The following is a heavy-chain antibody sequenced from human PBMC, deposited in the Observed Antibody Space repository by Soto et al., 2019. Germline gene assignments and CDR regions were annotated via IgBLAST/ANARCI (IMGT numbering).Heavy chain of an antibody. Sequence: PVGSLRLSCAASGFTFSSYAMSWVRQAPGKGLEWVSAISGSGGSTYYADSVKGRFTISRDNSKNTLYLQMNSLRAEDTAVYYCAKEQTRYYDILTGYYTYYYYGMDVWGQGTTVTVSS. D-gene: IGHD3-9*01. CDR1: GFTFSSYA. CDR3: AKEQTRYYDILTGYYTYYYYGMDV. J-gene: IGHJ6*02. V-gene: IGHV3-23*01. CDR2: ISGSGGST.